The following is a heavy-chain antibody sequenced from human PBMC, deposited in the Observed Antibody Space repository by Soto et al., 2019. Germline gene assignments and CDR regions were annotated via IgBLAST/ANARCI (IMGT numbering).Heavy chain of an antibody. J-gene: IGHJ4*02. CDR1: GFTFSSYS. Sequence: EVQLVESGGGLVQPGGSLRLSCAASGFTFSSYSMNWVRQAPGKGLEWVSYISSSSSTIYYADSVKGRFTISRDNAKNSLYLQMNSPRDEDTAVYYCARDPDYWFDYWGQGNLVTVSS. CDR2: ISSSSSTI. V-gene: IGHV3-48*02. CDR3: ARDPDYWFDY. D-gene: IGHD2-8*02.